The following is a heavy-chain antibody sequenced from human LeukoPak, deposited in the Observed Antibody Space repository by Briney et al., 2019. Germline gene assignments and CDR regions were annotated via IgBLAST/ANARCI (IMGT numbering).Heavy chain of an antibody. D-gene: IGHD5-18*01. CDR2: INAGNGNT. Sequence: ASVKVSCKASGYTFTSYAMHWVRQAPGQRLEWMGWINAGNGNTKYSQKFQGRVTITRDTSASTAYMELSSLRSGDTAVYYCAREGQLWFRNANFDYWGQGTLVTVSS. J-gene: IGHJ4*02. CDR1: GYTFTSYA. V-gene: IGHV1-3*01. CDR3: AREGQLWFRNANFDY.